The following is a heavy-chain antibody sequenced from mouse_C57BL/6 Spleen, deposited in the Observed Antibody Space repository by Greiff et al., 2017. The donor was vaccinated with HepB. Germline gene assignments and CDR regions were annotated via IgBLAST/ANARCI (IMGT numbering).Heavy chain of an antibody. V-gene: IGHV1-50*01. Sequence: VKLQQPGAELVKPGASVKLSCKASGYTFTSYWMQWVKQRPGQGLEWIGEIDPSDSYTNYNQKFKGKATLTVDTSSSTAYMQLSSLTSEDSAVYYCARGGGTGDYYAMGYWGQGTSVTVSS. CDR1: GYTFTSYW. J-gene: IGHJ4*01. CDR3: ARGGGTGDYYAMGY. CDR2: IDPSDSYT. D-gene: IGHD1-1*02.